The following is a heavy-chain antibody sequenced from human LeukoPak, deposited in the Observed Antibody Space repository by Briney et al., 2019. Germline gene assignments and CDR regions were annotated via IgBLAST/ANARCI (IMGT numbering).Heavy chain of an antibody. D-gene: IGHD5-12*01. CDR1: GYTFTSYT. CDR2: IIPILGIA. CDR3: ARGYSGYDFDY. V-gene: IGHV1-69*02. J-gene: IGHJ4*02. Sequence: GASVKVSCKASGYTFTSYTISWVRQAPGQGLEWMGRIIPILGIANYAQKFQGRVTITADKSTSTAYMELSSLRSEDTAVYYCARGYSGYDFDYWGQGTLVTVSS.